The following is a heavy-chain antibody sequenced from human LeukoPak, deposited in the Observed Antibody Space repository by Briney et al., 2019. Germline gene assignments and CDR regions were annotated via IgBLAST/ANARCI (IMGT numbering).Heavy chain of an antibody. V-gene: IGHV4-38-2*02. CDR2: IYHSGST. CDR3: ARGRARRWGSYKDY. D-gene: IGHD3-16*01. CDR1: GYSISSGYY. J-gene: IGHJ4*02. Sequence: SETLSLTCTVSGYSISSGYYWGWIRQPPGQGLEWFGTIYHSGSTYYNPSLKSRVTISVDTSKNQFSLKLSSVTAADTAVYYCARGRARRWGSYKDYWGQGTLVTVSS.